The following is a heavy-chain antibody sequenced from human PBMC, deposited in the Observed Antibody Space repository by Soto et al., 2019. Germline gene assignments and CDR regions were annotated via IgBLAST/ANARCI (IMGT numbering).Heavy chain of an antibody. Sequence: VKLVQSGGEVKKPGASVKVSCKASGYSLTTYGVTWVRQAPGQGLEWMGWINTYNGATKYAQRLQDRLTLTRDRTTNTAYMELRSLTSDDTAVYYCARYCSGGSCHNGVADNWGQGTLVNVSS. CDR2: INTYNGAT. J-gene: IGHJ4*02. D-gene: IGHD2-15*01. CDR1: GYSLTTYG. V-gene: IGHV1-18*01. CDR3: ARYCSGGSCHNGVADN.